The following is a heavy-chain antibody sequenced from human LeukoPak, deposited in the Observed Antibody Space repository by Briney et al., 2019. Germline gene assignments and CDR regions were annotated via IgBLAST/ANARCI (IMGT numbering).Heavy chain of an antibody. CDR3: ARDLGHTGYDLYDY. D-gene: IGHD5-12*01. J-gene: IGHJ4*02. Sequence: GSLRLSCAVSGINFRGYWMAWVRQAPGKGLEWVANMKQDGSEKYYVDSVKGRFTISRDDAKNSLYLEMNSLRVEDTAVYYCARDLGHTGYDLYDYWGQGTLVTVSS. CDR1: GINFRGYW. V-gene: IGHV3-7*01. CDR2: MKQDGSEK.